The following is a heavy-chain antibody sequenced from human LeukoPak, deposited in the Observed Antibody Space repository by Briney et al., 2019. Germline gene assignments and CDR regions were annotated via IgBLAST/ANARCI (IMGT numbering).Heavy chain of an antibody. Sequence: PGGSLRLSCAASGFSFSTYWMNWVRQPPGKGLEWVANIMRDGSEKYYVDSVKGRFTISRDNAKNSLYLQMNSLRAGDTAVYYCARDPSRGYSYGYADYWGQGSLVTVSS. D-gene: IGHD5-18*01. V-gene: IGHV3-7*01. J-gene: IGHJ4*02. CDR2: IMRDGSEK. CDR1: GFSFSTYW. CDR3: ARDPSRGYSYGYADY.